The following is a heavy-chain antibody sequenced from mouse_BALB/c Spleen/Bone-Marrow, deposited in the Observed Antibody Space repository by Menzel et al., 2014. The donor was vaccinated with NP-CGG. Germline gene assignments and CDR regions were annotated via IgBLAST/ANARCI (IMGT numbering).Heavy chain of an antibody. Sequence: EVKLMESGPGLVKPSQSLSLPCTVTGYSITSDYSWNWIRQFPGNKLEWMGYISYSGSTSYNPSLKSRISITRDTSKNQFFLQLSSVTTEDTATYYCASPSWFAYWGQGTLVTVSA. V-gene: IGHV3-2*02. J-gene: IGHJ3*01. CDR3: ASPSWFAY. CDR1: GYSITSDYS. CDR2: ISYSGST.